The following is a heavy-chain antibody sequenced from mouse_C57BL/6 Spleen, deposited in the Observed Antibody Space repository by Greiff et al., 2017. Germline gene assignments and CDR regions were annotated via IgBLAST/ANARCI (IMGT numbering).Heavy chain of an antibody. CDR3: ARRDYGSSYVIDY. V-gene: IGHV1-69*01. CDR1: GYTFTSYW. D-gene: IGHD1-1*01. J-gene: IGHJ2*01. CDR2: IDPSDSYT. Sequence: QVQLQQPGAELVMPGASVKLSCKASGYTFTSYWMHWVKQRPGQGLEWIGEIDPSDSYTNYNQKFKGKSTLTVDKSSSTAYMQLSSLTSEDSAVYYCARRDYGSSYVIDYWGQGTTLTVSS.